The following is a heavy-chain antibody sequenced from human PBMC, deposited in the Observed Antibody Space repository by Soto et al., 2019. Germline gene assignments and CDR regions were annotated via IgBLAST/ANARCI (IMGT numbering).Heavy chain of an antibody. CDR2: IDPSDSYI. CDR1: GYSFSSFW. CDR3: AQRRWNYKEYHYYYAMDV. Sequence: GESLKISCEGSGYSFSSFWISWVRQMPGKGLEWVGRIDPSDSYINYSPSFQGRVTISADKSSSTAYLQWSSLEASDTGIYYCAQRRWNYKEYHYYYAMDVWGQGTTVTVSS. V-gene: IGHV5-10-1*01. D-gene: IGHD1-7*01. J-gene: IGHJ6*02.